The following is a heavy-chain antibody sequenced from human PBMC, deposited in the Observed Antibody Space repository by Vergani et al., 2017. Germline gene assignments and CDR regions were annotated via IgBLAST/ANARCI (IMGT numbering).Heavy chain of an antibody. Sequence: QVQLQESGPGLVKPSETLSLTCTVSGGSISSYYWSWIRQPPGKGLEWIGYIYYSGSTNYNPSLKSRVTISVDTSKNQFSLKLSSVTAADTAVYYCARGWELLPDYWGQGTLVTVSS. J-gene: IGHJ4*02. CDR2: IYYSGST. D-gene: IGHD1-26*01. CDR3: ARGWELLPDY. V-gene: IGHV4-59*01. CDR1: GGSISSYY.